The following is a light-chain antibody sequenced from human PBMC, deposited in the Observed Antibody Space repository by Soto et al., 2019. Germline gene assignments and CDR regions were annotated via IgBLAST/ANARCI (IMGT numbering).Light chain of an antibody. Sequence: QSVLTQPASVSGSPGQSITISCTGSNSDVGGFDHVSWYQQHPGKAPKLMIYDVSNRPSGLSNRFSGSKSGNTASLTISGLQPEDEADYYCTSYASNSPLDHFGTGTKLTVL. CDR2: DVS. CDR1: NSDVGGFDH. V-gene: IGLV2-14*01. J-gene: IGLJ1*01. CDR3: TSYASNSPLDH.